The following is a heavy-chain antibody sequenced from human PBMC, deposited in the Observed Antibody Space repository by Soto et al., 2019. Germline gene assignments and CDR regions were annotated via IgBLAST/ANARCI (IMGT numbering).Heavy chain of an antibody. J-gene: IGHJ6*02. V-gene: IGHV5-10-1*01. CDR1: GYSFTSHW. D-gene: IGHD2-2*01. CDR3: ARPPMLPSDYGMDV. CDR2: IDPSDSYT. Sequence: GESLKISCKGSGYSFTSHWISWVRQMPGKGLEWMGRIDPSDSYTNYSPSFQGHVTISADKSISTAYLQWSSLKASDTAMYYCARPPMLPSDYGMDVWGQGTTVTVSS.